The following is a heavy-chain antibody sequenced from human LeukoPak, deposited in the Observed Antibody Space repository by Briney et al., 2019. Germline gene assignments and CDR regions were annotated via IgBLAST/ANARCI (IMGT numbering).Heavy chain of an antibody. D-gene: IGHD2-2*01. CDR2: INHSGST. CDR1: GGSFSGYY. V-gene: IGHV4-34*01. Sequence: PSETLSLTCAVYGGSFSGYYWSWIRQPPGKGLEWIGEINHSGSTNYNPSLKSRVTISVDTSKNQFSLKLSSVTAADTAVYYCASLCSSTSCAGPWGQRTLVTVSS. CDR3: ASLCSSTSCAGP. J-gene: IGHJ5*02.